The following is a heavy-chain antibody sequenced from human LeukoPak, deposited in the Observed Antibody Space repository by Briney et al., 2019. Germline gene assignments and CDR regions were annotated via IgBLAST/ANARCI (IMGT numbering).Heavy chain of an antibody. Sequence: TGGSLRLSCAASGFTFSSYWMHWVRQAPGKGLVWVSRINSDGSSTSYADSVKGRFTISRDNAKNTLYLQMNSLRAEDTAVYYCARALGYCSGGSCYSVGDAFDIWGQGTMVTVSS. J-gene: IGHJ3*02. D-gene: IGHD2-15*01. CDR2: INSDGSST. CDR3: ARALGYCSGGSCYSVGDAFDI. CDR1: GFTFSSYW. V-gene: IGHV3-74*01.